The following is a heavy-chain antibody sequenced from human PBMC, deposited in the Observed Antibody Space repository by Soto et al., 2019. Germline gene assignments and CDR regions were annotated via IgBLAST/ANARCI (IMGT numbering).Heavy chain of an antibody. J-gene: IGHJ6*02. Sequence: QVQLVESGGGVVQPGRSLRLSCAASGFTFSSYGMHWVRQAPGKGLEWVAVIWYDGSNKYYADSVKGRFTISRDNSKNTLYLQMNSLRAEDTAVYYCARDERGDRAEGYYDFWSGYLGSTYYYYGMDVWGQGTTVTVSS. D-gene: IGHD3-3*01. CDR2: IWYDGSNK. CDR1: GFTFSSYG. CDR3: ARDERGDRAEGYYDFWSGYLGSTYYYYGMDV. V-gene: IGHV3-33*01.